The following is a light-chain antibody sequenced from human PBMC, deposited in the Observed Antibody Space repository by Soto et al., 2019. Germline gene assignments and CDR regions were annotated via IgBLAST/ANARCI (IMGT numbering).Light chain of an antibody. CDR2: DVS. Sequence: QSVLTQPASVSGSPGQSITISCTGTSSDVGGYNYVSWYQQHPGKAPKLMIYDVSNRPSGVSNRFSGSKSGNTASLTISGFQVEDEANYYGSSYTSRSSFCAFGTGTKFTVL. J-gene: IGLJ1*01. CDR1: SSDVGGYNY. CDR3: SSYTSRSSFCA. V-gene: IGLV2-14*01.